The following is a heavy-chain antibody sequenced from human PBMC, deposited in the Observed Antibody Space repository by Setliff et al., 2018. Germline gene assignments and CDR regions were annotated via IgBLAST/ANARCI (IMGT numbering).Heavy chain of an antibody. J-gene: IGHJ4*02. V-gene: IGHV3-7*01. CDR2: IKQDGSDK. CDR3: ARLRKDYGDYYYFDY. D-gene: IGHD4-17*01. CDR1: GFTFSTYR. Sequence: GSLRLSCAASGFTFSTYRIHWVRQAPGKGLEWGANIKQDGSDKYYVDSVKGRFTISRDNAKNSLYLQMNSLRAEDTAVYYCARLRKDYGDYYYFDYWGQGTLVTVSS.